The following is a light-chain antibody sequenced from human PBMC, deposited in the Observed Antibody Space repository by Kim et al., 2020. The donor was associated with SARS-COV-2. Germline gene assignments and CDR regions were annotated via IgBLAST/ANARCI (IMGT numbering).Light chain of an antibody. CDR3: QQYNSYSLST. J-gene: IGKJ4*01. CDR1: QSVDSN. CDR2: GAS. Sequence: EIVMTQSPATLSVSPGERVTLSCRASQSVDSNLAWYQQKPGQAPRLLIYGASTRATDIPARFSGSGSGTEFTLIISSLQSEDFATYYCQQYNSYSLSTFGGGTKVDIK. V-gene: IGKV3-15*01.